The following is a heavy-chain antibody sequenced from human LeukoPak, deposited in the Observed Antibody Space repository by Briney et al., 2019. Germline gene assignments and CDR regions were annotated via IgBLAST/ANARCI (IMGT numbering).Heavy chain of an antibody. J-gene: IGHJ4*02. CDR1: GFTFSTYG. Sequence: GRSLRLSCAASGFTFSTYGMHWVRQAPGKGLEWVAVISYDGSNKYYADSVKGRFTISRDNSKKTLYLQMNGLRAEDTAVYYCAKDGGPGWELRSGRDYWGQGTLVTVSS. V-gene: IGHV3-30*18. CDR2: ISYDGSNK. CDR3: AKDGGPGWELRSGRDY. D-gene: IGHD1-26*01.